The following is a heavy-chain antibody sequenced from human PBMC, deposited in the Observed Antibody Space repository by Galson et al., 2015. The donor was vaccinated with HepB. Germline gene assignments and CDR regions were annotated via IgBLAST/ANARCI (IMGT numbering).Heavy chain of an antibody. CDR3: AKDQVAARLRGTHNWFDP. J-gene: IGHJ5*02. CDR2: ISGSGGST. Sequence: SLRLSCAASGFTFSSYAMSWVRQAPGKGLEWVSAISGSGGSTYYADSVKGRFTISRDNSKNTLYLQMNSLRAEDTAVYYCAKDQVAARLRGTHNWFDPWGQGTLVTVSS. D-gene: IGHD6-6*01. V-gene: IGHV3-23*01. CDR1: GFTFSSYA.